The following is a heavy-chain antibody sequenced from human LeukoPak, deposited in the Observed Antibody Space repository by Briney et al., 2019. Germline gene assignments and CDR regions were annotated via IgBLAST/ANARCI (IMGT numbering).Heavy chain of an antibody. CDR3: ARSRGSGQGSEGLWSRDYYYMDV. D-gene: IGHD3-10*01. Sequence: GGSLRLSCAASGFTFSSYSMNWVRQAPGKGLEWVSSISSSSSYIYYAGSVKGRFTISRDNAKNSLYLQMNSLRAEDTAVYYCARSRGSGQGSEGLWSRDYYYMDVWGKGTTVTVSS. J-gene: IGHJ6*03. CDR2: ISSSSSYI. CDR1: GFTFSSYS. V-gene: IGHV3-21*04.